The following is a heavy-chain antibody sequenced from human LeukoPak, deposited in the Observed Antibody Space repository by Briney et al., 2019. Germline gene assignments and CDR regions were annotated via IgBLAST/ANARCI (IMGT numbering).Heavy chain of an antibody. D-gene: IGHD2-2*01. CDR1: GGTFSSYA. Sequence: ASVKVSCKASGGTFSSYAISWVRQAPGQGLEWMGGIIPIFGTANYAQKFQGRVTITADESTSTAYMELSSLRSEDTAVYYCARDAPSDVVVPAALKYYYYGMDVWGQGTTVTVSS. CDR2: IIPIFGTA. V-gene: IGHV1-69*13. CDR3: ARDAPSDVVVPAALKYYYYGMDV. J-gene: IGHJ6*02.